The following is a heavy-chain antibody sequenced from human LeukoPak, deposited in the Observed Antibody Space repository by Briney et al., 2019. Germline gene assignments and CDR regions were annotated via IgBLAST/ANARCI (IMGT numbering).Heavy chain of an antibody. V-gene: IGHV3-30-3*01. CDR2: ISSDGSNK. Sequence: PGGSLRLSCAASAFTFSDYSMHWVRQAPGKGLEWVAIISSDGSNKYYADSVKGRFTISRDSSKNTLYLQMNSLTDDDTAVYYCARGGDYYGPSDYWGQGTLVTVSS. CDR3: ARGGDYYGPSDY. CDR1: AFTFSDYS. J-gene: IGHJ4*02. D-gene: IGHD3-10*01.